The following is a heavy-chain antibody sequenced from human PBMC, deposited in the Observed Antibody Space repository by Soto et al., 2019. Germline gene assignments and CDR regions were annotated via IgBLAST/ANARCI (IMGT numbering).Heavy chain of an antibody. D-gene: IGHD2-2*01. CDR2: IIPISDTT. CDR3: ARSQGSSTSLEICYYYYYGMDV. J-gene: IGHJ6*02. CDR1: RGTFSSYA. Sequence: QVQLVQSGAAVKKPGSSVKVSCKASRGTFSSYAISWVRQAPGQGLEWMGGIIPISDTTNYAQKFQGRVTITADESTSTAYMELSSLRSEDTAVYYCARSQGSSTSLEICYYYYYGMDVWGQGTTVTVSS. V-gene: IGHV1-69*01.